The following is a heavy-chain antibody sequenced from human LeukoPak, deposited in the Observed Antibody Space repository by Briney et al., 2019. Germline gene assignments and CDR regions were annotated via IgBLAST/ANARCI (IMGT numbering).Heavy chain of an antibody. J-gene: IGHJ2*01. CDR1: GFTFSSFS. CDR3: ARDAGEMATYWYSDL. V-gene: IGHV3-48*01. CDR2: ISSSSNSI. Sequence: GGSLRLSCAASGFTFSSFSMNWVRQTPGKGLEWVSYISSSSNSIYYTDSVEGRFTISRYNAKNSLYLQMNSLRAEDTAVYFCARDAGEMATYWYSDLWGRGTLVTVSS. D-gene: IGHD5-24*01.